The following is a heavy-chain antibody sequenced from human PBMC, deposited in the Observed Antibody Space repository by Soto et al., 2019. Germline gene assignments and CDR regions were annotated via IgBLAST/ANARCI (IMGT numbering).Heavy chain of an antibody. J-gene: IGHJ4*02. V-gene: IGHV2-5*02. CDR3: AQLLYSSSWLQHYFDY. CDR2: IYWDDDK. D-gene: IGHD6-13*01. CDR1: GFSLSTSGVG. Sequence: SGPTLVKPTQPLTLTCTFSGFSLSTSGVGVDWIRQPPGKALEWLALIYWDDDKRYSPSLKSRLTITKDTSKNQVVLTMTNMDPVDTATYYCAQLLYSSSWLQHYFDYWGQGTLVTVSS.